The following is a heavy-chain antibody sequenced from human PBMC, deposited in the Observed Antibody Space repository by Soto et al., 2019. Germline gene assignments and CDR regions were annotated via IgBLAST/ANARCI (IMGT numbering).Heavy chain of an antibody. J-gene: IGHJ5*02. D-gene: IGHD5-12*01. CDR3: ARQPSGYDGVSWFDP. V-gene: IGHV4-31*03. CDR1: GGSISSGGYY. Sequence: QVQLQESGPGLVKPSQTLSLTCTVSGGSISSGGYYWSWIRQHPGKGLEWIGYIDYSGSTYYNPSLKSRVTRTVDTSKNQFSLKLSSVTAADTAVYYCARQPSGYDGVSWFDPWGQGTLVTVSS. CDR2: IDYSGST.